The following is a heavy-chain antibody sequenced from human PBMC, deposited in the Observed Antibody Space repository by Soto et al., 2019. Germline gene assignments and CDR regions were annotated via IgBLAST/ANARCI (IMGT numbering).Heavy chain of an antibody. CDR2: TSGSGDST. Sequence: GGSLRLSCAASEFTFSSYAMSWVRQAPGKGLEWVSTTSGSGDSTDYAGSVRGRFTISRDNSENTLYLQMESLRADDTAVYFCAKANDLWSGSHHYYGMDVWGQGTTVTVSS. CDR3: AKANDLWSGSHHYYGMDV. CDR1: EFTFSSYA. V-gene: IGHV3-23*01. D-gene: IGHD3-3*01. J-gene: IGHJ6*02.